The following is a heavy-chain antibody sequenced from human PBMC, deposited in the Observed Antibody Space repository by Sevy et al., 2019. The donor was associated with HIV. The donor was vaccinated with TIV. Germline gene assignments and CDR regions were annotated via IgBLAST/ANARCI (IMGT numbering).Heavy chain of an antibody. CDR3: ARDFLTATFRTSWFDP. CDR1: GYTFTGYY. CDR2: INPNSGGT. Sequence: ASVKVSCKASGYTFTGYYMHWVRQAPGQGLEWMGWINPNSGGTNYAQKFQGRVTMTRDTSISTAYMELSRLRSDDTAVYYCARDFLTATFRTSWFDPWGQGTLVTVSS. D-gene: IGHD1-7*01. J-gene: IGHJ5*02. V-gene: IGHV1-2*02.